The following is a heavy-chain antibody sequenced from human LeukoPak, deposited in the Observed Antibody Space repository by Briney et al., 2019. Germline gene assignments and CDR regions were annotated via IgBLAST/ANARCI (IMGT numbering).Heavy chain of an antibody. J-gene: IGHJ4*02. D-gene: IGHD5-18*01. V-gene: IGHV4-61*02. CDR1: GGSISSGSYY. Sequence: SETLSLTCTVSGGSISSGSYYWSWIRQPPGKGLEWIGRIYTSGSTNYNPSLKSRVTISVDTSKNQFSLKLSSVTAADTAVYYCARAVDTAMVLDYWGQGTLVTVSS. CDR3: ARAVDTAMVLDY. CDR2: IYTSGST.